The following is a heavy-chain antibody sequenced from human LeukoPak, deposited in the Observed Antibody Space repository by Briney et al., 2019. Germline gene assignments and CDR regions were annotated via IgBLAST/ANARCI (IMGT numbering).Heavy chain of an antibody. CDR1: GFTFSSYG. D-gene: IGHD3-22*01. V-gene: IGHV3-30*18. J-gene: IGHJ4*02. Sequence: GKSLRLSSAASGFTFSSYGMHWVRQAPGKGLEWLAVISYDGSNKYYGDSGKGRFTISRDNSKNTLYLQMNSMRPEDTAVYYCAKIPALGYYDSSAYGAYFDDWGQGTLVTVSS. CDR3: AKIPALGYYDSSAYGAYFDD. CDR2: ISYDGSNK.